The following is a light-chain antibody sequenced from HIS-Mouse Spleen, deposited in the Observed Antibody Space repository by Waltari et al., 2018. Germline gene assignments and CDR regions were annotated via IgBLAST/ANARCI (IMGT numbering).Light chain of an antibody. J-gene: IGLJ3*02. Sequence: SYELTQPPSVSVSPGQTARITCSGDALPTQYAYWYQQKPGQAPVLVIYKDSERPSGIPERFSGSSSRTTVTLTISGVQAEDEADYYCQSADSSGTGWVFGGGTKLTVL. V-gene: IGLV3-25*03. CDR1: ALPTQY. CDR2: KDS. CDR3: QSADSSGTGWV.